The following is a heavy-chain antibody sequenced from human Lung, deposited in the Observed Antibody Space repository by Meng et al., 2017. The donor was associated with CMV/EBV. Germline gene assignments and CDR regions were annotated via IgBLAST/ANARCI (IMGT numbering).Heavy chain of an antibody. CDR2: IYYSGST. J-gene: IGHJ4*02. CDR3: ARQGSVYYYDSSGQSPDY. D-gene: IGHD3-22*01. CDR1: GGSISSSSYY. Sequence: LSCTVSGGSISSSSYYWGWIRQPPGKGLEWIGSIYYSGSTYYNPSLKSRVTISVDTSKNQFSLKLSSVTAADTAVYYCARQGSVYYYDSSGQSPDYXGQGXLVTVSS. V-gene: IGHV4-39*01.